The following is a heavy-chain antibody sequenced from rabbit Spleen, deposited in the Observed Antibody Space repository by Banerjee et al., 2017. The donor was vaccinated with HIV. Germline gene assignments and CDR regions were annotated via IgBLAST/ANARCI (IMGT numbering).Heavy chain of an antibody. V-gene: IGHV1S45*01. D-gene: IGHD6-1*01. CDR1: RFSFSDRDV. CDR3: VREAGYGGYGDANL. CDR2: INITTGKG. J-gene: IGHJ6*01. Sequence: QEQLVESGGGLVQPEGSLTLTCKASRFSFSDRDVLCWVRQAPGKGLEWIACINITTGKGVYATWAKGRFTISRTSSTTVTLQMTSLTAADTATYFCVREAGYGGYGDANLWSPGTLVTVS.